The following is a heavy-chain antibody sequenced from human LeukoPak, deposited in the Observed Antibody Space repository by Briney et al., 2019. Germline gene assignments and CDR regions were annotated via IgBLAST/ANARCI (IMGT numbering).Heavy chain of an antibody. CDR3: AKGRYYFDY. V-gene: IGHV3-23*01. Sequence: PGGSLRLSCAPSGFTFSSYAMTSVRQSPGQRLKWVTAISGSGGSTYYADSVKGRFTISRDNSKNTLYLQMNSLRAEGTAVYYCAKGRYYFDYWGQGTLVTVSS. CDR2: ISGSGGST. J-gene: IGHJ4*02. CDR1: GFTFSSYA.